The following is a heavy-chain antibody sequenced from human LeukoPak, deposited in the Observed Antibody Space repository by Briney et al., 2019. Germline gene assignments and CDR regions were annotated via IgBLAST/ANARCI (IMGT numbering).Heavy chain of an antibody. CDR3: AREKCSDRSGNDY. CDR2: ISSSGTTI. J-gene: IGHJ4*02. CDR1: GFTFSSYE. V-gene: IGHV3-48*03. Sequence: GGSLRLSCAASGFTFSSYEMNWVRQAPGKGLEWVSYISSSGTTIYYADSVKGRFTISRDNAKNSLYLQMNSLRAEDTAVYYCAREKCSDRSGNDYWGQGTLVTVSS. D-gene: IGHD3-22*01.